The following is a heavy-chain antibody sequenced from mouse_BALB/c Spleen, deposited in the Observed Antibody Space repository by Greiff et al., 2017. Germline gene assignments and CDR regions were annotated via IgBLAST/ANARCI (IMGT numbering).Heavy chain of an antibody. V-gene: IGHV5-9-3*01. Sequence: EVKVVESGGGLVKPGGSLKLSCAASGFTFSSYAMSWVRQTPEKRLEWVATISSGGSYTYYPDSVKGRFTISRDNAKNTLYLQMSSLRSEDTAMYYCARQETARSLDYWGQGTTLTVSS. CDR3: ARQETARSLDY. CDR2: ISSGGSYT. CDR1: GFTFSSYA. D-gene: IGHD3-2*01. J-gene: IGHJ2*01.